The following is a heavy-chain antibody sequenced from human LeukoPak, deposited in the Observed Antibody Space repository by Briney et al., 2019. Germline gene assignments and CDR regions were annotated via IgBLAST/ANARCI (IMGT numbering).Heavy chain of an antibody. CDR3: ARGGYVWGSYRYTPDYFDY. Sequence: PGGSLRLSCAASGFSFGSYGIHWVRQAPGKGLEWVANIKQDGSEKYYVDSVKGRFTISRDNAKNSLYLQMNSLRAEDTAVYYCARGGYVWGSYRYTPDYFDYWGQGTLVTVSS. V-gene: IGHV3-7*01. CDR1: GFSFGSYG. CDR2: IKQDGSEK. J-gene: IGHJ4*02. D-gene: IGHD3-16*02.